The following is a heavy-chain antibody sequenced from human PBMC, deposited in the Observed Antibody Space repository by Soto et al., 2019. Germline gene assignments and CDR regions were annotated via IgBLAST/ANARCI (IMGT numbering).Heavy chain of an antibody. CDR2: ISAYNGNT. CDR1: GYTFTSYG. CDR3: ARDLDRYCSGGSCSSMDY. V-gene: IGHV1-18*01. J-gene: IGHJ4*02. Sequence: QVQLVQSGAEVKKPGASVKVSCKASGYTFTSYGISWVRQAPGQGLEWMGWISAYNGNTNYAQKLQGRVTMTTDTSTSTAYMGLRSLRSDDTAVYYCARDLDRYCSGGSCSSMDYWGQGTLVTVSS. D-gene: IGHD2-15*01.